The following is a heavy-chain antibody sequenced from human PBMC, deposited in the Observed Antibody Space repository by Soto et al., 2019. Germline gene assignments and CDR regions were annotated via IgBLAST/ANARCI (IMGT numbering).Heavy chain of an antibody. J-gene: IGHJ5*02. V-gene: IGHV4-30-4*01. CDR1: GCSINSGYYY. D-gene: IGHD7-27*01. Sequence: PSETLSLTCAVSGCSINSGYYYWSWIRQPPGKGLEGIGYISYSGTTYYNPSPKSRVTTSVDRSKNQYSLKLSSVTAADTAVYYCARVPGPWGQGTLVTVSS. CDR2: ISYSGTT. CDR3: ARVPGP.